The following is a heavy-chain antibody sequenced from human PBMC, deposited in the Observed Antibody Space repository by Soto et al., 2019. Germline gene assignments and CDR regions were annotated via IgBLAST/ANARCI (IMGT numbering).Heavy chain of an antibody. Sequence: QVQLQESGPGLVKPSQTLSLTCTVSGGSISSGGYYWSWIRQHPGKGLEWIGYIYYSGSTYYNPSLKSRVTISVDTSKNQCSLKLGSVTAADTAVYYCASLGNYDYVWGSSKAFDYWGQGTLVTVSS. CDR1: GGSISSGGYY. CDR2: IYYSGST. J-gene: IGHJ4*02. V-gene: IGHV4-31*03. D-gene: IGHD3-16*01. CDR3: ASLGNYDYVWGSSKAFDY.